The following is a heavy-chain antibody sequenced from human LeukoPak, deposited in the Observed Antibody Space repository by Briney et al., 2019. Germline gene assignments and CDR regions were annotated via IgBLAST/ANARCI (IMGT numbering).Heavy chain of an antibody. V-gene: IGHV4-59*12. CDR3: ARGPRPVYYGSGSYDY. CDR2: IYSSGST. J-gene: IGHJ4*02. D-gene: IGHD3-10*01. CDR1: GGSFSSYF. Sequence: PSETLSLTCTVSGGSFSSYFWSWIRQPPGKGLEWIGYIYSSGSTNYNPSLKSRVTISVDTSKNQFSLKLSSVTAADTAVYYCARGPRPVYYGSGSYDYWGQGTLVTVSS.